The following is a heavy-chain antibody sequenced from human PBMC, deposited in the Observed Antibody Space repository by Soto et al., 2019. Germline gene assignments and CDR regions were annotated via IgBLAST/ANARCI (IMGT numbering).Heavy chain of an antibody. V-gene: IGHV4-59*08. J-gene: IGHJ5*02. CDR2: IYYSGST. CDR1: GGSISSYY. CDR3: ARTYYDILTGSWFDP. Sequence: SETLSLTCTVSGGSISSYYWSWIRQPPGKGLEWIGYIYYSGSTNYNPSLKSRVTISVDTSKNQFSLKLSSVTAADTAVYYCARTYYDILTGSWFDPWGQGTLVTVSS. D-gene: IGHD3-9*01.